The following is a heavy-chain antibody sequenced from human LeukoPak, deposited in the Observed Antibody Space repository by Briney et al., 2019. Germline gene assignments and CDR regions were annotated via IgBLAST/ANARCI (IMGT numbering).Heavy chain of an antibody. V-gene: IGHV4-59*01. CDR2: IYYSGST. J-gene: IGHJ4*02. CDR1: GGSISSYY. D-gene: IGHD1-26*01. CDR3: ASPSLGAGYFDY. Sequence: SETLSLTCTVSGGSISSYYWSWIRQPPGKGLEWIGYIYYSGSTNYNPSLKSRVTISVDTSKNQFSLKLSSVTAADTAVYYCASPSLGAGYFDYWGQGTLVTVSS.